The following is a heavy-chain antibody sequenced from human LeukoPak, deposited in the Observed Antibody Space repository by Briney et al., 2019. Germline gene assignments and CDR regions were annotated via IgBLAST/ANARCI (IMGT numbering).Heavy chain of an antibody. CDR1: GFTFSSYS. V-gene: IGHV3-48*01. CDR2: ISSSSSSI. D-gene: IGHD2-15*01. J-gene: IGHJ4*02. CDR3: TRLQETVGGTSSY. Sequence: GGSLRLSCVASGFTFSSYSMNWVRQAPGKGLEWVSQISSSSSSIYYADSVKGRFTISRDNAKNSLYLQMNSLRAEDTAVYYCTRLQETVGGTSSYWGQGTLVTVSS.